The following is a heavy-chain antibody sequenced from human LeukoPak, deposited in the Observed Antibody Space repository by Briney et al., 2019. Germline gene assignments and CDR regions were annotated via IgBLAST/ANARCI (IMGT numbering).Heavy chain of an antibody. CDR1: GFTFSSYG. D-gene: IGHD3-10*01. CDR2: IWYDGSNK. Sequence: GRSLRLSCAASGFTFSSYGMHWVRQAPGKGPEWVAVIWYDGSNKYYADSVKGRFTISRDNSKNTLYLQMNSLRAEDTAVYYCARDEAYGSGSYSPSATFDYWGQGTLVTVSS. CDR3: ARDEAYGSGSYSPSATFDY. J-gene: IGHJ4*02. V-gene: IGHV3-33*01.